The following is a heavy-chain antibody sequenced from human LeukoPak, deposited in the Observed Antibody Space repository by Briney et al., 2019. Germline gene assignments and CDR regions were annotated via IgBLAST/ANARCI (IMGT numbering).Heavy chain of an antibody. J-gene: IGHJ4*02. V-gene: IGHV4-39*07. Sequence: SETLSLTCTVSGGSISSSSYYWGWIRQPPGKGLEWIGSIYYSGSTYYNPSLKSRVTISVDTSKNQFSLKLSSVTAADTAVYYCARDLGSNYVYFDYWGQGSLVTVSS. D-gene: IGHD1-26*01. CDR3: ARDLGSNYVYFDY. CDR1: GGSISSSSYY. CDR2: IYYSGST.